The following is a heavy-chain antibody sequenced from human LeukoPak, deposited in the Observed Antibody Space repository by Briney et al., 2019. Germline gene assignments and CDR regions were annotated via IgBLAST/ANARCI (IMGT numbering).Heavy chain of an antibody. J-gene: IGHJ5*02. CDR1: GGSFSGYY. CDR3: ARHISGSYGYNWFDP. CDR2: INHSGST. V-gene: IGHV4-34*01. Sequence: SETLSLTCAVYGGSFSGYYWSWIRQPPGKGLEWIGEINHSGSTNYNPSLKSRVTISVDTSKNQFSLKLSSVTAADTAVYYCARHISGSYGYNWFDPWGQGTLVTVSS. D-gene: IGHD1-26*01.